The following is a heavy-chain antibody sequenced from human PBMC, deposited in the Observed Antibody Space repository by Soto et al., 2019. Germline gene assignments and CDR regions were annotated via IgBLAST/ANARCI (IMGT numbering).Heavy chain of an antibody. CDR2: ISSTSNTI. D-gene: IGHD2-15*01. CDR1: GFTFSTYS. CDR3: ARDRGCSGGICYRDLGY. J-gene: IGHJ4*02. Sequence: EVQLVESGGGLVQPGGSLRLSCAASGFTFSTYSMSWVRQAPGKGLEWVSYISSTSNTIYYADSVKGRFTISRDNAKNSRVLHMNSLSAEDTAVYYCARDRGCSGGICYRDLGYWGQGTLVTVSS. V-gene: IGHV3-48*01.